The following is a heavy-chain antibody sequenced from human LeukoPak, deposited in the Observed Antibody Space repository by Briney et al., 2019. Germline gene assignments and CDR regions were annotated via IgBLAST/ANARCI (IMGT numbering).Heavy chain of an antibody. J-gene: IGHJ3*01. V-gene: IGHV1-8*03. D-gene: IGHD6-6*01. CDR3: AKDASPIAASTTGAFDF. CDR1: GYTFTIYD. CDR2: MNPNSGNT. Sequence: ASVKVSCKASGYTFTIYDINWVRQATGQGLEWMGWMNPNSGNTGYAQKFQGRVTITRNTSISTAYMELSSLRSEDTAVYYCAKDASPIAASTTGAFDFWGQGAMVTVSS.